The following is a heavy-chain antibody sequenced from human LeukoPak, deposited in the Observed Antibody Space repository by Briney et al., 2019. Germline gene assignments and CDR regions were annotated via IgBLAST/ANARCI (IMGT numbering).Heavy chain of an antibody. V-gene: IGHV3-48*01. CDR1: GFTFSSYG. CDR2: ISSSSSTI. J-gene: IGHJ4*02. D-gene: IGHD1-26*01. Sequence: AGGSLRLSCAASGFTFSSYGMHWVRQAPGKGLEWVTYISSSSSTIYYTDSVKGRFTISRDNAKSSLYLQINGLRAEDTAVYYCARESIVGATVLFDYWGQGTLVTVSS. CDR3: ARESIVGATVLFDY.